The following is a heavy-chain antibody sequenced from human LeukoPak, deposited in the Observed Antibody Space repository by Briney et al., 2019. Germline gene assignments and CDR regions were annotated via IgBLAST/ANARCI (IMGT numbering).Heavy chain of an antibody. J-gene: IGHJ6*02. CDR2: INPSGGST. CDR3: ARDPICSSTSCYYDYYYGMDV. V-gene: IGHV1-46*01. D-gene: IGHD2-2*01. CDR1: GYTFTSYY. Sequence: ASVKVSCKASGYTFTSYYMHWVRQAPGQGLEWMGIINPSGGSTSYAQKFQGRVTITADESTSTAYMELSSLRSEDTAVYYCARDPICSSTSCYYDYYYGMDVWGQGTTVTVSS.